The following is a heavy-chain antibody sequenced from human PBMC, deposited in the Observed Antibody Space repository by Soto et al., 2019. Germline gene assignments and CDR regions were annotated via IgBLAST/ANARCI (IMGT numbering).Heavy chain of an antibody. V-gene: IGHV3-30-3*01. J-gene: IGHJ3*02. Sequence: QVQLVESGGGVVQPGRSLRLSCAASGFTFSSYAMHWVRQAPGKGLEWVAVISYDGSNKYYADSVKGRFTISRDNSKNTLYLQMNSLRVEDTAVYYCASPPGNGDIPFDIWGQGTMVTVSS. D-gene: IGHD7-27*01. CDR3: ASPPGNGDIPFDI. CDR2: ISYDGSNK. CDR1: GFTFSSYA.